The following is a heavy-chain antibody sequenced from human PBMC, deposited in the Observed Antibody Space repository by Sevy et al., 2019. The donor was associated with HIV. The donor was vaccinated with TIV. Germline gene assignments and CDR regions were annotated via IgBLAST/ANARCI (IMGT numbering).Heavy chain of an antibody. J-gene: IGHJ5*02. CDR3: ARDRCGGDCYSWFDP. D-gene: IGHD2-21*02. CDR2: INPNSGGT. CDR1: GYTFTGYY. V-gene: IGHV1-2*02. Sequence: ASVKVSCKASGYTFTGYYMHWVRQAPGQGLEWMGWINPNSGGTNYAQKVQGRVTMTRDTSISTAYMELSRLRSDDTAVYYCARDRCGGDCYSWFDPWGQGTLVTVSS.